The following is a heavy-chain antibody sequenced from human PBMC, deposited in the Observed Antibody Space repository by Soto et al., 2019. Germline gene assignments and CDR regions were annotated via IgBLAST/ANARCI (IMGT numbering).Heavy chain of an antibody. D-gene: IGHD3-10*01. Sequence: QVQLVESGGGLVKPGGSLRLSCAASGFTFSDYYMSWIRQAPGKGLEWVSYISSSGSTIYYADSVKGRFTISRDNAKNSLYLQMNSLRAEDTAVYYCAREGITMVRGVIDEYYYGMDVWGQGTTVTVSS. CDR2: ISSSGSTI. CDR1: GFTFSDYY. CDR3: AREGITMVRGVIDEYYYGMDV. J-gene: IGHJ6*02. V-gene: IGHV3-11*01.